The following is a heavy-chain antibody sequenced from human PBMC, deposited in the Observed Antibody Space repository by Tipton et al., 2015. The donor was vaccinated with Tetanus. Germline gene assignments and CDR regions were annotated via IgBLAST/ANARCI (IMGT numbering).Heavy chain of an antibody. CDR3: AQNKRGDYYYYYGWDV. D-gene: IGHD1/OR15-1a*01. J-gene: IGHJ6*02. CDR2: MIPKFGTT. CDR1: GDSFKTYT. V-gene: IGHV1-69*06. Sequence: SGPEVKKPGSSVRVSCKLSGDSFKTYTISWVRQAPGQGLEWMGGMIPKFGTTEYAQKFQDRVTMSADRSTSTFYMELSRLTSEDTATYYCAQNKRGDYYYYYGWDVWGPGTTVTVSS.